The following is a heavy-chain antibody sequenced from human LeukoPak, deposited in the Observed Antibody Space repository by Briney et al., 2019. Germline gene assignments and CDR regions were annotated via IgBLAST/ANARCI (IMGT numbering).Heavy chain of an antibody. CDR3: AREQYISGKSLDY. D-gene: IGHD3-10*01. V-gene: IGHV3-30*03. J-gene: IGHJ4*01. CDR1: GFTFSSYG. Sequence: GGSLRLSCAASGFTFSSYGMHWVRQAPGKGLEWVAVISYDGSNKYYADSVKGRFTISRDNAKNSLYLQMNSLRAEDTAVYYCAREQYISGKSLDYWGQGKLVTVSS. CDR2: ISYDGSNK.